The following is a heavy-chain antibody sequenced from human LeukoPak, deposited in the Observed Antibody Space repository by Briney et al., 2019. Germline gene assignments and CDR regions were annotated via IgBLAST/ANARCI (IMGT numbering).Heavy chain of an antibody. Sequence: SETLSLTCTVSGGSINGYYCSWIRQPPGRGLEWIGYIYYSGNTDYSPSLKSRVTISVDASRNQFSLRLSSVTAADTAVYFCARHGIGAVPAEYVDYWGQGTLVTVSS. D-gene: IGHD6-19*01. CDR1: GGSINGYY. CDR2: IYYSGNT. J-gene: IGHJ4*02. CDR3: ARHGIGAVPAEYVDY. V-gene: IGHV4-59*08.